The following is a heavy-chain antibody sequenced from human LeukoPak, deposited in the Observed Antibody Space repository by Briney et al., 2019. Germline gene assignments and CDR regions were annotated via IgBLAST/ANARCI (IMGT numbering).Heavy chain of an antibody. CDR3: ARQLGDRLLFDY. J-gene: IGHJ4*02. CDR2: IYYSGST. Sequence: TSETLSLTCTVSGGSFSSYFWSWIRQPPGKGLEWIGYIYYSGSTHYNSSLKSRVTISLDTSRNQFSLKLSSVTAADTAVYYCARQLGDRLLFDYWGQGTLVTVTS. V-gene: IGHV4-59*01. CDR1: GGSFSSYF. D-gene: IGHD2-21*01.